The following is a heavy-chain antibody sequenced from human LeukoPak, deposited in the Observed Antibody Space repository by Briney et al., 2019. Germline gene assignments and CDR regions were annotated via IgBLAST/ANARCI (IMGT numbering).Heavy chain of an antibody. V-gene: IGHV3-53*01. CDR1: GFTVSSNY. D-gene: IGHD3-3*01. Sequence: GGSLRLSCAASGFTVSSNYMSWVRQAPGKGLEWVSVIYSGGSTYYADSVKGRFTISRDNAKNSLYLQMNSLRAEDTAVYYCARGEDGDFWSGSSPYFDYWGQGTLVTVSS. CDR3: ARGEDGDFWSGSSPYFDY. CDR2: IYSGGST. J-gene: IGHJ4*02.